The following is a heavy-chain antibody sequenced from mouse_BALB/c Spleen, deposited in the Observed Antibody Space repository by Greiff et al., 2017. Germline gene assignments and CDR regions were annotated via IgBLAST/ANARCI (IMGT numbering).Heavy chain of an antibody. J-gene: IGHJ4*01. D-gene: IGHD1-1*01. Sequence: QVQLQQSGAELMKPGASAKISCKATGYTFSSYWIEWVKQRPGHGLEWIGEILPGSGSTNYNEKLKGKATFTADTSSNTAYMQLSSLTSEDSAVYYCARGTTAMDYWGQGTSVTVSS. CDR1: GYTFSSYW. CDR3: ARGTTAMDY. V-gene: IGHV1-9*01. CDR2: ILPGSGST.